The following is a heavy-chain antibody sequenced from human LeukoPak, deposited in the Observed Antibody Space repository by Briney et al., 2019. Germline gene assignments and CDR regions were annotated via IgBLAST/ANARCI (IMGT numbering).Heavy chain of an antibody. D-gene: IGHD4-17*01. CDR1: GFTFSSYW. J-gene: IGHJ4*02. CDR2: INSHGSST. CDR3: ARDYYGDYFDY. Sequence: VGSLRLSCAASGFTFSSYWMHWVRQAPGKGLVWVSRINSHGSSTSYADSVKGRFTISRDNAKNTLYLQMNSLRAEDTAVYYSARDYYGDYFDYWGQGTLVTVSS. V-gene: IGHV3-74*01.